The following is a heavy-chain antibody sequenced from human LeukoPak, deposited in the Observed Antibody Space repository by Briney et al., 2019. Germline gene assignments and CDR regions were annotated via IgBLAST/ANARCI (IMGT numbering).Heavy chain of an antibody. CDR1: GYSISSGYY. CDR3: ARTTTGVDAFDI. D-gene: IGHD3-10*01. CDR2: IYHSGST. V-gene: IGHV4-38-2*02. J-gene: IGHJ3*02. Sequence: PSETLSLTCTVSGYSISSGYYWGWIRQPPGEGLEWIGSIYHSGSTYYNPSLKSRVTISVDTSKNQFCLKVNSVTAADTAVYYCARTTTGVDAFDIWGQGTMVTVSS.